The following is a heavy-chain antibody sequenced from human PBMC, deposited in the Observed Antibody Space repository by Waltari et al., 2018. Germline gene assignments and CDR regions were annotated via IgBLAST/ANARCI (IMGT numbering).Heavy chain of an antibody. D-gene: IGHD1-26*01. CDR2: IYYSGST. CDR3: AKSDSGSYSDY. Sequence: QVQLQESGPGLVKPSETLSLTCTVSGGSISSYYWSWIRQPPGKGLEWIGYIYYSGSTNYNPSLKSRVTISVDTSKNQFSLKLSSVTAEDTAVYYCAKSDSGSYSDYWGQGTLVTVSS. CDR1: GGSISSYY. J-gene: IGHJ4*02. V-gene: IGHV4-59*01.